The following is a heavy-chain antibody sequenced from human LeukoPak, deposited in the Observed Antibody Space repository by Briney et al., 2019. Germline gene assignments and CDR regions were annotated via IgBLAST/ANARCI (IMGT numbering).Heavy chain of an antibody. CDR1: GFTFSSYA. D-gene: IGHD4-17*01. J-gene: IGHJ6*03. Sequence: QPGGSLRLSCAASGFTFSSYAMHWVRQAPGKGLEYVSAISSNGGSTYYANSVKGRFTISRDNSKNTLYLQMGSLRAEDMAVYYCAREGRSRAYYYYYMDVWGKGTTVTVSS. CDR2: ISSNGGST. CDR3: AREGRSRAYYYYYMDV. V-gene: IGHV3-64*01.